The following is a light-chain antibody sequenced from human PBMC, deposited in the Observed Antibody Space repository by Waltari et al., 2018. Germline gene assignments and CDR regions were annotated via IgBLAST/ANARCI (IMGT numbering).Light chain of an antibody. CDR2: KVS. CDR1: HNINNW. J-gene: IGKJ1*01. Sequence: DFQLTQSPSTLSASVGDRVTITCRASHNINNWVAWYPQKPGKAPKLLIYKVSNLDVGVPSRFSGSGSGTQFTLTINSLQPDDFATYYCLQYYSYWTFGPGTKVEIK. CDR3: LQYYSYWT. V-gene: IGKV1-5*03.